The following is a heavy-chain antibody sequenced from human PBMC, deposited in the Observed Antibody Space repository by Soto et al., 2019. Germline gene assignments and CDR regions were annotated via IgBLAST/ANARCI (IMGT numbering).Heavy chain of an antibody. CDR2: IYYSGST. D-gene: IGHD2-8*01. CDR1: GGSISSYY. J-gene: IGHJ1*01. Sequence: PSETLSLTCTVSGGSISSYYWSWIRQPPGKGLEWIGYIYYSGSTNYNPSLKSRVTISVDTSKNQFSLKLSSVTAADTAVYYCASSLYARYEYFQHWGQGTLVTVSS. CDR3: ASSLYARYEYFQH. V-gene: IGHV4-59*01.